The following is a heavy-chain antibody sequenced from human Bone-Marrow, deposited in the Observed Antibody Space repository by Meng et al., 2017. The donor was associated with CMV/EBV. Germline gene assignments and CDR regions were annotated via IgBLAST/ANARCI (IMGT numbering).Heavy chain of an antibody. D-gene: IGHD6-13*01. CDR3: TTTVIAAAGTRFSENWFDP. V-gene: IGHV3-15*01. Sequence: GESLKISCAASEFKFGDYAMSWVRQAPGKGLEWVGRIKSKTDGGTTDYAAPVKGRFTISRDDSKNTLYLQMNSLKTEDTAVYYCTTTVIAAAGTRFSENWFDPWGQGTLVTVSS. CDR2: IKSKTDGGTT. CDR1: EFKFGDYA. J-gene: IGHJ5*02.